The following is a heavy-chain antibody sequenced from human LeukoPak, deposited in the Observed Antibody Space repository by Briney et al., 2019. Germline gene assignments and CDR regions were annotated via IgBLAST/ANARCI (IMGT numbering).Heavy chain of an antibody. Sequence: PSETLSLTCAVLAGSFSGYYWTWIRHPPGKGLESIGQIDHNGRSNYNPSLTSRVTISLDTSKNQWSLKLTSVTAADTADYYCARAQIPPEYNCNYGESFYYYYLDVWGKGPTVMVSS. CDR2: IDHNGRS. D-gene: IGHD1-7*01. J-gene: IGHJ6*03. V-gene: IGHV4-34*01. CDR1: AGSFSGYY. CDR3: ARAQIPPEYNCNYGESFYYYYLDV.